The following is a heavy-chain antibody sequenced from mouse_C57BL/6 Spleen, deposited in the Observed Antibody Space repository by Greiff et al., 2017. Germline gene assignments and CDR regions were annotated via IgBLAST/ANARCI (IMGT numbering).Heavy chain of an antibody. CDR2: IDPSDSET. Sequence: VQLQQSGAELVRPGSPVKLSCKASGYTFTSYWMHWVKQRPIQGLEWIGNIDPSDSETHYNQKFKDKATLTVDKSSSTAYMQLSSLTSEDSAVYYCARGGSSGYFFAYWGQGTLVTVSA. CDR3: ARGGSSGYFFAY. V-gene: IGHV1-52*01. D-gene: IGHD3-2*02. J-gene: IGHJ3*01. CDR1: GYTFTSYW.